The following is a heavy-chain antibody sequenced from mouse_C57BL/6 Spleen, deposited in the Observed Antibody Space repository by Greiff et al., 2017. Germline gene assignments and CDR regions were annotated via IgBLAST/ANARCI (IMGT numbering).Heavy chain of an antibody. Sequence: EVKLMESGGGLVKPGGSLKLSCAASGFTFSSYTMSWVRQTPEKRLEWVATISGGGGKSSYPDSVKGRCTISRDNAKNTLYLQMSSLRSEDTALYYCARPPYDYAWFAYWGKGTLVTVSA. CDR1: GFTFSSYT. CDR2: ISGGGGKS. D-gene: IGHD2-4*01. CDR3: ARPPYDYAWFAY. V-gene: IGHV5-9*01. J-gene: IGHJ3*01.